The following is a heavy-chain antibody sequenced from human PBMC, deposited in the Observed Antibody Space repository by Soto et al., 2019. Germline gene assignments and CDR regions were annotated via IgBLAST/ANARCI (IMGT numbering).Heavy chain of an antibody. CDR3: AKVPYCSSTSCRLYYYYMDV. V-gene: IGHV3-23*01. J-gene: IGHJ6*03. Sequence: GGSLRLSCAASGFTFSSYAMSWVRQAPGKGLEWVSAISGSGGSTYYADSVKGRFTISRDNSKNTLYLQMNSLRAEDTAVYYCAKVPYCSSTSCRLYYYYMDVWGKGTTVTVSS. CDR1: GFTFSSYA. D-gene: IGHD2-2*01. CDR2: ISGSGGST.